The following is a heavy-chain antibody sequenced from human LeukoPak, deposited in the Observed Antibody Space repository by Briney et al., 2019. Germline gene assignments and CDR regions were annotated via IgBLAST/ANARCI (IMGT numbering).Heavy chain of an antibody. J-gene: IGHJ6*03. V-gene: IGHV4-59*01. CDR3: ARGGTDTAMVRTDYYYYMDV. Sequence: PSEPLSLTCTVSGGSISSYYWSWIRQPTGKGQEWIGYIYYSGSTNYNPSLKSRVTISVETSKNQFSLKLSSVTAADTAVYYCARGGTDTAMVRTDYYYYMDVWGKGTTVTVSS. D-gene: IGHD5-18*01. CDR1: GGSISSYY. CDR2: IYYSGST.